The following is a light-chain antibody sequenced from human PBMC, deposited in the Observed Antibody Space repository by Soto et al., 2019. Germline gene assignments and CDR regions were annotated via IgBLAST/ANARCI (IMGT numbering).Light chain of an antibody. CDR2: DVN. CDR1: RSDIGAYNF. J-gene: IGLJ2*01. V-gene: IGLV2-14*03. Sequence: SVLTQPASGSGSPGQSITISCTGTRSDIGAYNFVSWYQQHPGEVPKLILYDVNVRPSGVSNRFSGSKSGNTASLTISGLQAEDEADYYCTSWTTSTTMIFGGGTKVTVL. CDR3: TSWTTSTTMI.